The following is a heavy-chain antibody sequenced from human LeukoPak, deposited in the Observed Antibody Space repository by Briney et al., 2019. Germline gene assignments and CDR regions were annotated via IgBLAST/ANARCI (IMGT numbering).Heavy chain of an antibody. CDR3: ARHSGYHSTMYLDY. D-gene: IGHD3-22*01. CDR1: GGTFRSYA. CDR2: ITAIFRTA. Sequence: SVRVSCKTSGGTFRSYAVRWLRQAPGQWLELMGGITAIFRTANYAQKFQGRVTITSDEFMSTVYMELSSLRSEDTAVYYCARHSGYHSTMYLDYWGQGTLVTVSS. J-gene: IGHJ4*02. V-gene: IGHV1-69*13.